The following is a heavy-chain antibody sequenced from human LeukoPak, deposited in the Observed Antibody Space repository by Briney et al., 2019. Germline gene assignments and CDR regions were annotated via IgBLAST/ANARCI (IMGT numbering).Heavy chain of an antibody. CDR3: ARHDYGDYVGTYYFDY. Sequence: GGSLRLSCTASGFTFSNSEMNWVRQAPGKGLEWISYISTRGNTIYYADSVKGRFTISRDNAKNSLYLQMNSLRAEDTAVYYCARHDYGDYVGTYYFDYWGQGTLVTVSS. V-gene: IGHV3-48*03. CDR2: ISTRGNTI. CDR1: GFTFSNSE. D-gene: IGHD4-17*01. J-gene: IGHJ4*02.